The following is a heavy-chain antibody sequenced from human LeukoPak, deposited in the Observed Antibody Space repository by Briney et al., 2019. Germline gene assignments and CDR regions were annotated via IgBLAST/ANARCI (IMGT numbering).Heavy chain of an antibody. V-gene: IGHV3-23*01. CDR1: GFAFSSQA. J-gene: IGHJ4*02. CDR3: AKDARRSDGWYFFDH. Sequence: GGSLTLSCAASGFAFSSQAMGWVRHAPGKGLEWVSVSGDSGNTTYYADAVKGRFTISRDNSKNTLYLQMISLRAEDTAIYYCAKDARRSDGWYFFDHWGQGTLVTVSS. CDR2: SGDSGNTT. D-gene: IGHD6-19*01.